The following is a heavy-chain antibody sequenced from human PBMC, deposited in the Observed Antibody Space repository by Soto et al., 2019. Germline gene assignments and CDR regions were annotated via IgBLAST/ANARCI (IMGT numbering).Heavy chain of an antibody. D-gene: IGHD3-16*01. CDR1: GFTFSSYW. J-gene: IGHJ3*02. CDR2: INSDASST. V-gene: IGHV3-74*01. CDR3: ARGGRGAFDI. Sequence: EVQRVESGGGLVQPGGSLRLSCAASGFTFSSYWMHFVLQAPGKGLVWVSRINSDASSTSYADAVKGRFTISRDNAKHTLYLQMNSLRAEDTAVYYCARGGRGAFDIWGQGTMVTVS.